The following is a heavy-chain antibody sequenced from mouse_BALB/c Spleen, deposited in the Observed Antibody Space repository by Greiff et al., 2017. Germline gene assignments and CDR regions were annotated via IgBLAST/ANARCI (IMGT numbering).Heavy chain of an antibody. J-gene: IGHJ4*01. CDR2: ISSGSSTI. CDR3: ARSRYDGYYGAMDY. V-gene: IGHV5-17*02. D-gene: IGHD2-3*01. Sequence: EVHLVESGGGLVQPGGSRKLSCAASGFTFSSFGMHWVRQAPEKGLEWVAYISSGSSTIYYADTVKGRFTISRDNPKNTLFLQMTSLRSEDTAMYYCARSRYDGYYGAMDYWGQGTSVTVSS. CDR1: GFTFSSFG.